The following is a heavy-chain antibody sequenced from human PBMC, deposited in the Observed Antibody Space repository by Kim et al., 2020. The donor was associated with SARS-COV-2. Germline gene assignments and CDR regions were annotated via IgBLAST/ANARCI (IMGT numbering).Heavy chain of an antibody. CDR1: GFTFSDYY. Sequence: GGSLRLSCAASGFTFSDYYMSWIRQAPGKGLEWVSYISSSSSYTNYADSVKGRFTISRDNAKNSLYLQMNSLRAEDTAVYYCAYTSRIWGGYCGGDCYSFDYWGQGTLVTVSS. D-gene: IGHD2-21*02. V-gene: IGHV3-11*06. CDR3: AYTSRIWGGYCGGDCYSFDY. J-gene: IGHJ4*02. CDR2: ISSSSSYT.